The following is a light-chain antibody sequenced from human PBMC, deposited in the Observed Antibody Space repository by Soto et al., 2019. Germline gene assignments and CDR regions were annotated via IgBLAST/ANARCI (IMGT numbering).Light chain of an antibody. CDR1: QSISSTY. CDR3: QQYGSSPPWT. J-gene: IGKJ1*01. Sequence: EIVLTQSPGTLSLSPGERATLSCRASQSISSTYFAWYQQKPGQAPRLLIFGASSRAIGIPDRFSGSGSGTDFTLTISRLEPEDFAVYYCQQYGSSPPWTFGQGTKVEV. V-gene: IGKV3-20*01. CDR2: GAS.